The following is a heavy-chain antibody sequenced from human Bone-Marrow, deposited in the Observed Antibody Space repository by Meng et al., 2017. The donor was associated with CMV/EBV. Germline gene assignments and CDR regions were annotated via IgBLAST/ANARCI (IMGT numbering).Heavy chain of an antibody. CDR2: IYYNGRT. J-gene: IGHJ6*02. V-gene: IGHV4-39*07. Sequence: ETLSLTCTVSGGSISSSTSYWGWVRQPPGKGLEWIGTIYYNGRTYYNPSLKSRVIISIDTSKNQFSLKVSFVTAADTAVYYCAGARNDYYYYSGMDVWGQGTTVTVSS. CDR1: GGSISSSTSY. D-gene: IGHD4/OR15-4a*01. CDR3: AGARNDYYYYSGMDV.